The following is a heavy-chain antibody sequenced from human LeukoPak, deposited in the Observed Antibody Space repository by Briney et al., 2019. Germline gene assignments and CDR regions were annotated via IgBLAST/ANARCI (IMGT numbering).Heavy chain of an antibody. J-gene: IGHJ4*02. D-gene: IGHD3-16*01. V-gene: IGHV3-7*04. CDR1: GFAFSTYW. CDR3: ARELFGGVDY. Sequence: GGSLRLSRAASGFAFSTYWMSWVRQAPGKGLEWVANIREDGSERYHVDSVKGRFTISRYNAKNSLYLQMNSLRAEDTAVYYCARELFGGVDYWGQGILVTVSS. CDR2: IREDGSER.